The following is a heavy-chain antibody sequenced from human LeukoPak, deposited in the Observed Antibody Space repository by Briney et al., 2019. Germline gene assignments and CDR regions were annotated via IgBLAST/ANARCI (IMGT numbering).Heavy chain of an antibody. Sequence: GASVRVSCKASGETFSIYTFNWVRGAPGQGLEWVGRAIPSVGITNYTQNFQDNITITADESTNTVYMELPGLRSHDTAVYYCARTHLEYGGTYSFDYRGQGTLVTVSS. CDR1: GETFSIYT. V-gene: IGHV1-69*02. CDR2: AIPSVGIT. CDR3: ARTHLEYGGTYSFDY. J-gene: IGHJ4*02. D-gene: IGHD2-15*01.